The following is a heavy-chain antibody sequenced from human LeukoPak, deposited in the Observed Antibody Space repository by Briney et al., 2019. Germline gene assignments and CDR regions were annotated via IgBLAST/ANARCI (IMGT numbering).Heavy chain of an antibody. CDR1: GFSFSTYT. V-gene: IGHV3-64*02. CDR2: IASNGGTK. D-gene: IGHD2-2*02. J-gene: IGHJ4*02. Sequence: PGGSLRLSCAASGFSFSTYTMRWVRQAPGKGLEYVSGIASNGGTKYYADSVKGRFTISRDNFKNTVYLQMDSLRTEDMAVYYCAREYWTTNSCYIWGLGYWGQGTLVTVSS. CDR3: AREYWTTNSCYIWGLGY.